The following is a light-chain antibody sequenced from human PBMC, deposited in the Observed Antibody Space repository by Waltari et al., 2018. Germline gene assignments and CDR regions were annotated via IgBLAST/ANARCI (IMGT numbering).Light chain of an antibody. Sequence: DIQMTQSPSTLSASVGDRVTITCRASQSITNWLAWYQQKPGKAPKLLIYRASNLESGVPSRFSGGGSGTEFTLTISSLQPDDFATYYCQQYDNYWTFGKGPRWRSN. J-gene: IGKJ1*01. CDR1: QSITNW. V-gene: IGKV1-5*03. CDR2: RAS. CDR3: QQYDNYWT.